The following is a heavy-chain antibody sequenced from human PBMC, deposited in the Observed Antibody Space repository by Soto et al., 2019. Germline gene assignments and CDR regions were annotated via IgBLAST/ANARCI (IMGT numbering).Heavy chain of an antibody. CDR2: MNPGSGDT. V-gene: IGHV1-8*02. CDR1: CYTFTNND. D-gene: IGHD5-18*01. CDR3: ARMESFGSLNWFDP. Sequence: ASVQVSCQASCYTFTNNDVSWVRQATGQGLEWMGWMNPGSGDTGYAQKFQGRVTMTRDISIATAYMELNSLTSEDTAIYYCARMESFGSLNWFDPWGQGTLVTVSS. J-gene: IGHJ5*02.